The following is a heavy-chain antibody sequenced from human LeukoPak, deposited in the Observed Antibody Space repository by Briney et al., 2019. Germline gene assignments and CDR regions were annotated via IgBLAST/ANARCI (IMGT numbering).Heavy chain of an antibody. CDR1: GFTFGSHW. J-gene: IGHJ4*02. Sequence: PGGSLRLSCAASGFTFGSHWMSWVRQAPGKGLEWVASIKQDGSEKGYVDSVKGRFAISRDNAKNSLYLQMDTLRAEDTAVYYCVRNGGHFDFWGQGTLVTVSS. CDR2: IKQDGSEK. CDR3: VRNGGHFDF. D-gene: IGHD2-15*01. V-gene: IGHV3-7*05.